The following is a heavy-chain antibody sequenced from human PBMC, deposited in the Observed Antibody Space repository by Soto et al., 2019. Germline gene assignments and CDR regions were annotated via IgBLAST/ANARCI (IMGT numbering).Heavy chain of an antibody. J-gene: IGHJ6*02. Sequence: GASVKVSCKASGYSFTSYGINWVRQVPGQGLEWMGWITAYNGNANYAQRFQGRVTVTTDISTSTAYMELRSLRSDDTAVYLCARDGGAERPYYYYGMDVWGQGTTVTVSS. V-gene: IGHV1-18*01. CDR1: GYSFTSYG. D-gene: IGHD1-1*01. CDR3: ARDGGAERPYYYYGMDV. CDR2: ITAYNGNA.